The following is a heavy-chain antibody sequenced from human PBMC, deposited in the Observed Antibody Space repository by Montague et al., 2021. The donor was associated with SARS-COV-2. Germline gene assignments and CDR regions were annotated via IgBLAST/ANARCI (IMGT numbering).Heavy chain of an antibody. CDR1: GASVTSINW. CDR3: AREFRIELWQTNWYFGL. J-gene: IGHJ2*01. V-gene: IGHV4-4*02. D-gene: IGHD3-16*01. Sequence: SETLSLTCAVSGASVTSINWWSWVRQPPGRGLEWIAEIHHTGITNFNPSLRSRVSISLDTSKNQFSLTLNSVTAADTATYFCAREFRIELWQTNWYFGLWGRGTLVTVSS. CDR2: IHHTGIT.